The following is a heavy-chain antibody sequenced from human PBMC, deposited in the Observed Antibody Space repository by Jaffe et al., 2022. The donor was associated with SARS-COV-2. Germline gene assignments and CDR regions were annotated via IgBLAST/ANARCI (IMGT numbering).Heavy chain of an antibody. Sequence: QVQLVESGGGVVQPGRSLRLSCAASGFTFSSYAMHWVRQAPGKGLEWVAVISYDGSNKYYADSVKGRFTISRDNSKNTLYLQMNSLRAEDTAVYYCAEQQLFGSFDYWGQGTLVTVSS. CDR3: AEQQLFGSFDY. CDR1: GFTFSSYA. CDR2: ISYDGSNK. D-gene: IGHD6-13*01. J-gene: IGHJ4*02. V-gene: IGHV3-30-3*01.